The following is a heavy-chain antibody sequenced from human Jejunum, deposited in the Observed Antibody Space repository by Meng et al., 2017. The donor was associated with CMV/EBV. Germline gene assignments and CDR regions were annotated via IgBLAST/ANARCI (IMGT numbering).Heavy chain of an antibody. CDR2: IRASGVSA. CDR1: CSYP. D-gene: IGHD3-10*01. V-gene: IGHV3-23*01. CDR3: AKVLNPPRMRFSYYGMDV. Sequence: CSYPMPWVRPAPGKGLDWVSTIRASGVSAYYADSVKGRFTISRDNSKNTLYLQINSLRADDTAVYYCAKVLNPPRMRFSYYGMDVWGQGTTVTVSS. J-gene: IGHJ6*02.